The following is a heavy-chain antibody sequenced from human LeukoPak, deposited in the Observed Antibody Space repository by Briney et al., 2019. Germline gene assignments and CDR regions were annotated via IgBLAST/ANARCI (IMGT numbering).Heavy chain of an antibody. CDR1: GGSVTNSY. D-gene: IGHD3-22*01. Sequence: SETLSLTCTISGGSVTNSYWSWVRRPPGKGLEWIGYIYYSGSTNYNPSLKSRVTISVDTSKNQSSLKLSSVTAADTAVYYCAATYYYDSSGYYSGIQYYFDYWGQGTLVTVSS. J-gene: IGHJ4*02. V-gene: IGHV4-59*08. CDR3: AATYYYDSSGYYSGIQYYFDY. CDR2: IYYSGST.